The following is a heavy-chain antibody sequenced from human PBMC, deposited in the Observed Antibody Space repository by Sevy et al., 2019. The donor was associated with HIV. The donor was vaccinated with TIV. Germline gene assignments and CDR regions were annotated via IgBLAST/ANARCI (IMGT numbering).Heavy chain of an antibody. CDR3: AGSYDILIGFDY. D-gene: IGHD3-9*01. CDR1: GGSISSSNW. Sequence: SETLSLTCAVSGGSISSSNWWSWVRQPPGKGLEWIGEIYHSGSTNYNPSLTSRVTISVDKSKNQFSLKLSSVTAADTAVYYCAGSYDILIGFDYWGQGTLVTVSS. V-gene: IGHV4-4*02. J-gene: IGHJ4*02. CDR2: IYHSGST.